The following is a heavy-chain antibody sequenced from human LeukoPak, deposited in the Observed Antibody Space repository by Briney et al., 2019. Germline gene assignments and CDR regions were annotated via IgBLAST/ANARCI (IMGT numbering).Heavy chain of an antibody. CDR3: ARGRRPRVATTTPFDY. CDR1: GYSISSGYY. Sequence: PSETLSLTCTVSGYSISSGYYWGWIRQPPGKGLEWIGIIYHSGSTNYNPSLKSRVTISVDTSKNQFSLKLSSVTAADTAVYYCARGRRPRVATTTPFDYWGQGTLVTVSS. CDR2: IYHSGST. D-gene: IGHD5-24*01. J-gene: IGHJ4*02. V-gene: IGHV4-38-2*02.